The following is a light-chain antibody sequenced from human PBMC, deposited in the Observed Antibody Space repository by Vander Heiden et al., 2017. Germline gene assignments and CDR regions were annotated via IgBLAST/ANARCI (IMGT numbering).Light chain of an antibody. CDR1: HSVSSTY. J-gene: IGKJ1*01. Sequence: EIVLTQSPGILSLSPGEGATLSCRASHSVSSTYFAWYKQKPGQAPRLLIYATSSRATGIPDRFSGSGSGTDFTLTISRLEPEDCALYYCQQYGSSPETFGQGTKVEIK. CDR2: ATS. CDR3: QQYGSSPET. V-gene: IGKV3-20*01.